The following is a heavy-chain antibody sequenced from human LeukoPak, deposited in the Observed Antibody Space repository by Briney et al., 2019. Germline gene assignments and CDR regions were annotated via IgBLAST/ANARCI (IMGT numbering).Heavy chain of an antibody. CDR1: GGSFSGYY. CDR3: ARADGGDWH. V-gene: IGHV4-34*01. CDR2: INHSGST. Sequence: PSETLSLTCAVYGGSFSGYYWSWIRQPPGKGLEWIGEINHSGSTNYNPSLKSRVTISVDKSKNQISLKLSSVTAADTAVYYCARADGGDWHWGQGTLVTVSS. D-gene: IGHD2-21*02. J-gene: IGHJ4*02.